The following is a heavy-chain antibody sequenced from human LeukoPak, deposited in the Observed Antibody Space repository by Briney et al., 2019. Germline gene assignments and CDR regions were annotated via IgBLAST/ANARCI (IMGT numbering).Heavy chain of an antibody. CDR3: ARVRYGSGSSSMSD. CDR1: GFTFSDNY. D-gene: IGHD3-10*01. J-gene: IGHJ4*02. Sequence: GGSLRLSCAASGFTFSDNYMDWVRQAPGKGLEWVGRTRNKANSYTTEYAASVKGRFTISRDDSKDSLYLQTNSLKTEDTAVYYCARVRYGSGSSSMSDWGQGILVSVSS. V-gene: IGHV3-72*01. CDR2: TRNKANSYTT.